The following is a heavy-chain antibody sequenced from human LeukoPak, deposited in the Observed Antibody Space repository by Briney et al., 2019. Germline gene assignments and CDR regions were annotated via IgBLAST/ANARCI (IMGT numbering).Heavy chain of an antibody. V-gene: IGHV3-33*06. D-gene: IGHD2/OR15-2a*01. CDR2: IWYDGSNK. CDR1: GFTFSSYG. CDR3: AKANSGNSNWFDP. Sequence: GGSLRLSCAASGFTFSSYGMHWVRQAPGKGLEWVAVIWYDGSNKYYADSVKGRFTISRDNSKTTLYLQMNSLRAEDTAVYYCAKANSGNSNWFDPWGQGTLVTVSS. J-gene: IGHJ5*02.